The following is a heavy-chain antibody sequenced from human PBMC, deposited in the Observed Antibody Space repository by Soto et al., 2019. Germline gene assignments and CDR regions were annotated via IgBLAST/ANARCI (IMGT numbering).Heavy chain of an antibody. D-gene: IGHD5-12*01. V-gene: IGHV2-5*01. CDR1: GFSLSTSGVG. CDR3: AHRLADTVASEYYFAS. CDR2: IYWNDDK. Sequence: QITLKESGPTLVKPTQTLTLTCTFSGFSLSTSGVGVGWIRQPPGKALEWLTLIYWNDDKRYSPSLKSRLTLTKDTSKNQVVLIMSNVDPVHTATYYCAHRLADTVASEYYFASWGKGTLVTVSS. J-gene: IGHJ4*02.